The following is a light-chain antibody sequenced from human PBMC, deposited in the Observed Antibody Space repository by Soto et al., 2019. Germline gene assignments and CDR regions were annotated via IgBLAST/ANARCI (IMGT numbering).Light chain of an antibody. CDR2: GNI. CDR1: SSNIGAHYD. V-gene: IGLV1-40*01. CDR3: QSYDSSLSAYV. Sequence: QSVLTQPPSVSGAPGQRVTISCTGSSSNIGAHYDVHWYQHLPGTAPKLLIYGNINRPSGVPDRFSGSKSGTSASLAITGLQAEDEADYYCQSYDSSLSAYVFGTGTKVTVL. J-gene: IGLJ1*01.